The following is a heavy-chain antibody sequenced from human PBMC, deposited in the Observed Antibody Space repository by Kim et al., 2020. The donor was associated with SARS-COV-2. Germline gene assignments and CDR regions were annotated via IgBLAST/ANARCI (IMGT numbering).Heavy chain of an antibody. CDR3: ATADCEGQYLSSNYDY. J-gene: IGHJ1*01. V-gene: IGHV3-23*01. CDR2: ISRSGDDT. D-gene: IGHD3-16*01. Sequence: GGSLRLSCAASGFTLSNYGMFWVRQAPGKGLEWVAAISRSGDDTPYADSVKGRFTISRDNSKNTLYLQMNSLRAEDTAVYYCATADCEGQYLSSNYDYWGQGTLVTVSS. CDR1: GFTLSNYG.